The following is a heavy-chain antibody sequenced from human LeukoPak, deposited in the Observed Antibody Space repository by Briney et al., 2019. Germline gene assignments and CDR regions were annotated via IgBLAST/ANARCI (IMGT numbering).Heavy chain of an antibody. CDR2: IYHSGIT. J-gene: IGHJ4*02. CDR1: GASIISSDW. V-gene: IGHV4-4*02. CDR3: ARDFRDGYNYVSDSYFDY. D-gene: IGHD5-24*01. Sequence: SGTLSLTCAVSGASIISSDWWSWVRQPPGKGLEWIGEIYHSGITNYNPSLKSRVIISVDKSKNQFSLKLTSVTAADTAVYYCARDFRDGYNYVSDSYFDYWGQGTLVTVSS.